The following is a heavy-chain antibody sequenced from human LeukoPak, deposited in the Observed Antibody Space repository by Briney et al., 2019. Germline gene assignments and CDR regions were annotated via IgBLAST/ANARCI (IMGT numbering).Heavy chain of an antibody. CDR1: GFTFSSYE. J-gene: IGHJ4*02. D-gene: IGHD3-10*01. V-gene: IGHV3-48*03. CDR2: ISSSGSTI. CDR3: AKDMWWFGELSNLDFDY. Sequence: PGGSLRLSCAASGFTFSSYEMNWVRQAPGKGLEWVSYISSSGSTIYYADSVKGRFTISRDNAKNTLYLQMNSLRAEDTAVYYCAKDMWWFGELSNLDFDYWGQGTLVTVSS.